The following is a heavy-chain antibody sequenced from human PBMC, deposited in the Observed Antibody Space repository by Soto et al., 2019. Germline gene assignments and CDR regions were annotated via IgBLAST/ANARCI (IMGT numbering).Heavy chain of an antibody. CDR3: ARASPSGAAAGTLFDY. Sequence: GGSLRLSCAASGFTVSSNYMSWVRQAPGKGLEWVSVIYSGGSTYYADPVKGRFTISRDNSKNTLYLQMNSLRAEDTAVYYCARASPSGAAAGTLFDYWGQGTLVTVSS. CDR2: IYSGGST. V-gene: IGHV3-53*01. D-gene: IGHD6-13*01. J-gene: IGHJ4*02. CDR1: GFTVSSNY.